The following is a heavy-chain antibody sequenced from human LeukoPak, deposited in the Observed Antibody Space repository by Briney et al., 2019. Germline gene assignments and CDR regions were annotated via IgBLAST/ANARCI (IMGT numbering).Heavy chain of an antibody. Sequence: PSQTLSLTCTVSGGSISSGGYYWSWIRQHPGKGLEWIGYIYYSGSTYYNPSLKSRVTFSVDTSKNQFSLNLSSVTAADTAVYYCARTDLNWFDPWGQGTLVTVSS. V-gene: IGHV4-31*03. CDR2: IYYSGST. CDR1: GGSISSGGYY. CDR3: ARTDLNWFDP. J-gene: IGHJ5*02.